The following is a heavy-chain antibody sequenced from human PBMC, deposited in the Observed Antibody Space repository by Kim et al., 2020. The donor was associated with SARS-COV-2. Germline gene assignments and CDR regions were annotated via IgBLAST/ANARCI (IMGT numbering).Heavy chain of an antibody. CDR1: GGTFSSYA. D-gene: IGHD4-17*01. J-gene: IGHJ6*02. Sequence: SVKVSCKASGGTFSSYAISWVRQAPGQGLEWMGGIIPIFGTANYAQKFQGRVTITADESTSTAYMELSSLRSEDTAVYYCAREKTTVTDYYYYGMDVWGQGTTVTVSS. CDR3: AREKTTVTDYYYYGMDV. CDR2: IIPIFGTA. V-gene: IGHV1-69*13.